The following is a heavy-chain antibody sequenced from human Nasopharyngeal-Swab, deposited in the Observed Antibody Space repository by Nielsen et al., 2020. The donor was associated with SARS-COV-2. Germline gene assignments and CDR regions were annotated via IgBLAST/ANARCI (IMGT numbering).Heavy chain of an antibody. CDR1: GFSFRAYS. CDR3: AKAYYDTSGYSYVGNAFDY. CDR2: ISSSSTTI. V-gene: IGHV3-48*02. D-gene: IGHD3-22*01. J-gene: IGHJ4*02. Sequence: GESLKIPCAASGFSFRAYSLNWVRQTPGKGLEWVSYISSSSTTIYYADSVKGRFTISRDNDKNSVYLQMNSLREEDTAVYYCAKAYYDTSGYSYVGNAFDYWGQGTMVTVSS.